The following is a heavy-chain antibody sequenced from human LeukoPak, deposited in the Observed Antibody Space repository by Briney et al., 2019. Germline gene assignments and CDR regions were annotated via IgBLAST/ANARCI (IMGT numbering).Heavy chain of an antibody. CDR1: GGPIRNNY. Sequence: PSGTLSLTCTVSGGPIRNNYWGWIRQPPGQRMEWIGYIFYSGSTNYNPSLKSRVTISVDTSKNQFSLKLNSVTAADTAVYYCARDSALSGSYDYWGPGTLVTVSS. J-gene: IGHJ4*02. CDR3: ARDSALSGSYDY. V-gene: IGHV4-59*01. CDR2: IFYSGST. D-gene: IGHD1-26*01.